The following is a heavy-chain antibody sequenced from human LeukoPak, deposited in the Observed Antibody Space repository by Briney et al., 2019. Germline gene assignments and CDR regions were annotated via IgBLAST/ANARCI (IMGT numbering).Heavy chain of an antibody. Sequence: GGSLRLSCAASGFTFSSYGIHWVRQAPGKGLEWVAVISYDGSNKYYADSVKGRFTISRDNSKNTLYLQMNSLRAGDTAVYYCAKETDGVDAFDIWGQGTMVTVSS. CDR2: ISYDGSNK. V-gene: IGHV3-30*18. D-gene: IGHD2-21*02. CDR1: GFTFSSYG. J-gene: IGHJ3*02. CDR3: AKETDGVDAFDI.